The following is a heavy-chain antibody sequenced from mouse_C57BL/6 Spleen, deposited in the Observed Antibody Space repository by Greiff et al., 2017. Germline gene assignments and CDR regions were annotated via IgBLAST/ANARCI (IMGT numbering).Heavy chain of an antibody. CDR2: ISYDGSN. V-gene: IGHV3-6*01. CDR3: AREGKYYGSSHFDY. D-gene: IGHD1-1*01. CDR1: GYSITSGYY. Sequence: ESGPGLVKPSQSLSLTCSVTGYSITSGYYWNWIRQFPGNKLEWVGFISYDGSNNYNTSLKNRISITRDTSKNQFFLKLNSVTTENTATYYGAREGKYYGSSHFDYWGQGTTLTVSS. J-gene: IGHJ2*01.